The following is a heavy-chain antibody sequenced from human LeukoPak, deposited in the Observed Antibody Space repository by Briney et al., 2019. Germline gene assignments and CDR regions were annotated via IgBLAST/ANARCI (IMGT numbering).Heavy chain of an antibody. V-gene: IGHV1-69*04. CDR2: IIPIYGIA. CDR3: ARDQVAGTGWFDY. Sequence: SVKVSCKASGGTFSSYAISWVRQAPGQGLEWMGRIIPIYGIANYAQKFQGRVTITADKSTSTAYMELSSLRSEDTAVYYCARDQVAGTGWFDYWGQGTLVTVSS. CDR1: GGTFSSYA. D-gene: IGHD6-19*01. J-gene: IGHJ4*02.